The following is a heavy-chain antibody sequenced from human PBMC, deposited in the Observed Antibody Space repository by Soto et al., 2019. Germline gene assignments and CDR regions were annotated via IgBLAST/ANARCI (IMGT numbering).Heavy chain of an antibody. CDR2: ISYDGSNK. J-gene: IGHJ6*02. CDR3: ARELRFLEWFPDYYYYGMDV. Sequence: QPGGSLRLSCAASGFTFSSYAMHWVRQAPGKGLEWVAVISYDGSNKYYADSVKGRFTISRDNSKNTLYPQMNSLRAEDTAVYYCARELRFLEWFPDYYYYGMDVWGQGTTVTVSS. D-gene: IGHD3-3*01. V-gene: IGHV3-30-3*01. CDR1: GFTFSSYA.